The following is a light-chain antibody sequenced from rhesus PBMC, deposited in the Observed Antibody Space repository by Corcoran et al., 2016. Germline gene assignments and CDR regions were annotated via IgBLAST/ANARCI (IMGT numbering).Light chain of an antibody. CDR1: NIGSKN. CDR3: QVWDTSPKYI. V-gene: IGLV3-25*02. Sequence: SYDLIQPPSVSAAPGQTATITCGGDNIGSKNVHWYQQRPAQAPILVIYADTERPSGIPHRLSGSNSGNTATLTISRVEAGDEAAYYCQVWDTSPKYIFGPGTRLTVL. CDR2: ADT. J-gene: IGLJ1*01.